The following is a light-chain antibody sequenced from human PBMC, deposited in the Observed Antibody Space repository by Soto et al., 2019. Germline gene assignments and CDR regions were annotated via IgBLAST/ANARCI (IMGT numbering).Light chain of an antibody. V-gene: IGLV2-14*01. CDR1: SSDVGGYNY. Sequence: QSALTQPASVSGSPGQSITISCTGTSSDVGGYNYVSWYQQHPGKAPKLMIYEVSNRPSGVSKRFSGSKSGNTASLTISGLQAEDEADYYCSSYTSSSTLVFGEGTKLTVL. J-gene: IGLJ2*01. CDR3: SSYTSSSTLV. CDR2: EVS.